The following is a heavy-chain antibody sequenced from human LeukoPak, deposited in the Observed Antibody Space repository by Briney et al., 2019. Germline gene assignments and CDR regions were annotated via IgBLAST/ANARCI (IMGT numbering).Heavy chain of an antibody. CDR2: IIPIFGTA. J-gene: IGHJ3*02. CDR3: ARDRRYWIAVAGTRPTGDAFDI. V-gene: IGHV1-69*06. CDR1: GGTFSSYA. D-gene: IGHD6-19*01. Sequence: SVKVSCKASGGTFSSYAISWVRQAPGQGLEWMGGIIPIFGTANYAQKFQGRVTITADKSTSTAYMELSSLRSEDTAVYYCARDRRYWIAVAGTRPTGDAFDIWGQGTMVTVSS.